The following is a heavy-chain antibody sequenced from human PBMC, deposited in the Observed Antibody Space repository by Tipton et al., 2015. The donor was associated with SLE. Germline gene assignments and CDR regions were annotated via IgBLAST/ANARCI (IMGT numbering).Heavy chain of an antibody. CDR3: ARRLTRYSGYDYFDY. J-gene: IGHJ4*02. V-gene: IGHV4-61*02. Sequence: TLSLTCTVSGSSISSGSYYWSWIRQPAGKGLEWIGRIYTSGSTNYNPSLKSRVTISVDTSKNQFSLKLSSVTAADTAVYYCARRLTRYSGYDYFDYWGQGTLVTVSS. CDR1: GSSISSGSYY. D-gene: IGHD5-12*01. CDR2: IYTSGST.